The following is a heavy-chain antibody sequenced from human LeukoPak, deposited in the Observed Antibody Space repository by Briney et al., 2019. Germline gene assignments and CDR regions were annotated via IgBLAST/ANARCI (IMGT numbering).Heavy chain of an antibody. Sequence: GGSLRLSCAASGFTFSSYSMNWVRQAPGKGLEWVSYISSSSSTIYYADSVKGRFTISRDNAKNSLYLQMNSLRAEDTAVYYCAREVGPAVAGKDYFDYWGQGTLVTVSS. D-gene: IGHD6-19*01. CDR3: AREVGPAVAGKDYFDY. CDR1: GFTFSSYS. J-gene: IGHJ4*02. CDR2: ISSSSSTI. V-gene: IGHV3-48*04.